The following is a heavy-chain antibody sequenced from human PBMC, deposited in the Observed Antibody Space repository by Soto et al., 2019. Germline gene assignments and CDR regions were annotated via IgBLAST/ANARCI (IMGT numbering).Heavy chain of an antibody. Sequence: SETLSLTCAVYGGSFSGYFWTWIRQPPGKGLEWIGEVDHSGATTYSPSLGSRVTISVDTSKNQFALKLGSVSAADTTVYYCGRTADQRLRLINYWGQGTLVIVSS. J-gene: IGHJ4*02. CDR3: GRTADQRLRLINY. D-gene: IGHD5-12*01. V-gene: IGHV4-34*01. CDR1: GGSFSGYF. CDR2: VDHSGAT.